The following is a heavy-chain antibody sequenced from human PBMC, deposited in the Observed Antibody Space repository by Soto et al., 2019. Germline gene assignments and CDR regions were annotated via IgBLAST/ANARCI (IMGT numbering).Heavy chain of an antibody. D-gene: IGHD6-6*01. V-gene: IGHV3-30-3*01. J-gene: IGHJ6*02. CDR3: EREAGQLGTTNYCYYGMDV. CDR1: GFTFSSYA. Sequence: QVQLVESGGGVVQPGRSLRLSCAASGFTFSSYAMHWVRQAPGKGLEWVAVISYDGSNKYYADSVKGRFTISRDNSKNRLYLQMNRLRAEDTAVYYCEREAGQLGTTNYCYYGMDVWGQGTTVTVSS. CDR2: ISYDGSNK.